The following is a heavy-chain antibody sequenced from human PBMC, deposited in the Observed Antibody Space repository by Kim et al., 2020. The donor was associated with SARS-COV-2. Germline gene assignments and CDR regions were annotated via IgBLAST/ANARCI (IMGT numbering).Heavy chain of an antibody. J-gene: IGHJ4*02. D-gene: IGHD3-22*01. V-gene: IGHV1-18*04. CDR3: ARDSCYYDSSGYYYVYCLPKRGGSYFDY. Sequence: ASVKVSCKASGYTFTSYGISWVRQAPGQGLEWMGWISAYNGNTNYAQKLQGRVTMTTDTSTSTAYMELRSLRSDDTAVYYCARDSCYYDSSGYYYVYCLPKRGGSYFDYWGQGTLVTVSS. CDR1: GYTFTSYG. CDR2: ISAYNGNT.